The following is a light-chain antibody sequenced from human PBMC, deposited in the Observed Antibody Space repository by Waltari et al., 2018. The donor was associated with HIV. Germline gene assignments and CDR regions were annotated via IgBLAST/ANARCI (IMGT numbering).Light chain of an antibody. CDR2: SSN. V-gene: IGLV1-44*01. CDR1: SSNIERNT. Sequence: QSVLTQPPSASGTPGPRVTISCSGSSSNIERNTVNWYQQFPGTTPKVVIYSSNQRPSGVPDRFSGARSGTSASLAISGLQSEDEAHYYCAAWDDSLDGYVFGPGTEVTVL. J-gene: IGLJ1*01. CDR3: AAWDDSLDGYV.